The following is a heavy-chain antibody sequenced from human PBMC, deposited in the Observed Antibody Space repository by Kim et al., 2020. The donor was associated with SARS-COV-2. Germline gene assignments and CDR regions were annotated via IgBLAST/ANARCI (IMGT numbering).Heavy chain of an antibody. J-gene: IGHJ4*02. CDR3: ARGVRFLEWLYPVGGGTIGLVDY. CDR1: GGSISSSSYY. D-gene: IGHD3-3*01. Sequence: SETLSLTCTVSGGSISSSSYYWGWIRQPPGKGLEWIGSIYYSGSTYYNPSLKSRVTISVDTSKNQFSLKLSSVTAADTAVYYCARGVRFLEWLYPVGGGTIGLVDYWGQGTLVTVSS. V-gene: IGHV4-39*01. CDR2: IYYSGST.